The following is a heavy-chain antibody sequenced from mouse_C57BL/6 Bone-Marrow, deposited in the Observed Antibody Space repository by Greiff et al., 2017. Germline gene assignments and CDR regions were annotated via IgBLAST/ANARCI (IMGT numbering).Heavy chain of an antibody. D-gene: IGHD2-2*01. Sequence: VQLQQSGAELVRPGASVKLSCTASGFNIKDDYMHWVKQRPEQGLEWIGWIDPENGDTEYASKFQGKATIAADTSSNTAYLQLSSLTSEDTAVYYCTTWAVTTYYAMDYWGQGTSVTVSS. CDR1: GFNIKDDY. V-gene: IGHV14-4*01. CDR2: IDPENGDT. CDR3: TTWAVTTYYAMDY. J-gene: IGHJ4*01.